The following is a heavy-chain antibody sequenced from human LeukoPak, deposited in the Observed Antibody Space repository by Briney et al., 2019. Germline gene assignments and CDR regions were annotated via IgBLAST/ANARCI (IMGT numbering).Heavy chain of an antibody. D-gene: IGHD3-22*01. Sequence: GGSLRLSCAASGFTFSSYGMHWVRQAPGKGLEWVAVISYDGSNKYYADSVKGRFTISRDNSKNTLYLQMNSLRAEDTAVYYCAKGLNYYDSSGYYLDYWGQGTLVTVSS. CDR1: GFTFSSYG. CDR3: AKGLNYYDSSGYYLDY. CDR2: ISYDGSNK. J-gene: IGHJ4*02. V-gene: IGHV3-30*18.